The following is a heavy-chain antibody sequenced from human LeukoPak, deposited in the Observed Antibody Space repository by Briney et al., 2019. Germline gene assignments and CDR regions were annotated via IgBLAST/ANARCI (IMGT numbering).Heavy chain of an antibody. CDR1: GFTFSSYG. V-gene: IGHV3-30*18. CDR2: ISYDGSNK. Sequence: GRSLRLSCAASGFTFSSYGMHWVRQAPGKGLEWVAVISYDGSNKYYADSVKGRFTISRDNSKNTLYLQMNSLRAEGTAVYYCAKEGGYSYGYAYWYFDLWGRGTLVTVSS. J-gene: IGHJ2*01. D-gene: IGHD5-18*01. CDR3: AKEGGYSYGYAYWYFDL.